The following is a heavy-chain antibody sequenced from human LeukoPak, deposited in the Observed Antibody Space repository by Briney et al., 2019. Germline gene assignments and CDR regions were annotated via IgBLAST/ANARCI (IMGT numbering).Heavy chain of an antibody. CDR3: ARVTSSGWYTLDY. J-gene: IGHJ4*02. CDR1: GVTVSSNY. V-gene: IGHV3-53*01. Sequence: GGSLRLSCAASGVTVSSNYMSWVRQAPGKGLEWVSVIYSGGSTYYADSVKGRFTISRDNSKNTPYLQMNSLRADDTAVYYCARVTSSGWYTLDYWGQGTLVTVSS. D-gene: IGHD6-19*01. CDR2: IYSGGST.